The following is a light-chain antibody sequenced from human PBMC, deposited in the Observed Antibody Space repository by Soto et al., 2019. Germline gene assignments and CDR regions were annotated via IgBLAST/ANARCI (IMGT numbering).Light chain of an antibody. CDR3: QQYYNTPYT. CDR2: WAS. V-gene: IGKV4-1*01. CDR1: QTILYSSNNKNY. J-gene: IGKJ2*01. Sequence: DIVMTQSPDSLAVSLGERATINCKSSQTILYSSNNKNYLVWYQQKPGQPPKLLLSWASTRESGVPDRFSGSGSATDSTLTISSLQAEDVAVYYCQQYYNTPYTFGQGTKLEIK.